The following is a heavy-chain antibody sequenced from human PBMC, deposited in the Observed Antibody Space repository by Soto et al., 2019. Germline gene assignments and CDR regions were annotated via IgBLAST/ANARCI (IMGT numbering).Heavy chain of an antibody. CDR1: GGSICSSSYD. CDR2: IYYSGST. CDR3: ARDLYYYDHWFDP. J-gene: IGHJ5*02. D-gene: IGHD3-22*01. Sequence: PSETLSLTCTVSGGSICSSSYDGGWIRQPPGKGLEWIGYIYYSGSTYYNPSLRSRVTISLDTSKNQFSLKLSSVTAADTAVYYCARDLYYYDHWFDPWGQGTLVTVSS. V-gene: IGHV4-31*03.